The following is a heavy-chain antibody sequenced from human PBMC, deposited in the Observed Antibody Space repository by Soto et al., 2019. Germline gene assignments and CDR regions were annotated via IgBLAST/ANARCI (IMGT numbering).Heavy chain of an antibody. CDR3: AKGPRLVVVPAASGTFAY. Sequence: GGSLRLSCAASGFTFSSYGMHWVRQAPGKGLEWVAVISYDGSNKYYADSVKGRFTISRDNSKNTLYLQMNSLRAEDTAVYYCAKGPRLVVVPAASGTFAYWGQGTLVTVSS. CDR1: GFTFSSYG. V-gene: IGHV3-30*18. J-gene: IGHJ4*02. D-gene: IGHD2-2*01. CDR2: ISYDGSNK.